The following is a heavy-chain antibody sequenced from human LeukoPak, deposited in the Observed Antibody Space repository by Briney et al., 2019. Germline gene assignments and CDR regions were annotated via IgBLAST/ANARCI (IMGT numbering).Heavy chain of an antibody. V-gene: IGHV4-39*07. CDR1: GGSISSSSYY. D-gene: IGHD3-16*01. Sequence: SPSETLSLTCTVSGGSISSSSYYWGWIRQPPGKGLEWIGNIYYSGSTAYTPSLKSRVTISVDTSKNQFSLKLSSVTAADTAVYYCARVNILLGGGFDYWGQGTLVTVSS. J-gene: IGHJ4*02. CDR2: IYYSGST. CDR3: ARVNILLGGGFDY.